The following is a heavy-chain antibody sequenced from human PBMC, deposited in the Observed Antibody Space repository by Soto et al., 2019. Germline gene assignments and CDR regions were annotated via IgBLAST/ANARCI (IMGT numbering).Heavy chain of an antibody. CDR3: ARDSHLTIFGVVTPYSFDY. V-gene: IGHV3-48*01. Sequence: EVQLVESGGGLVHPGGSLRLSCAASGFTFSSYSMNWVRQAPGKGLEWVSYISSSSSTIYYAAPVKGRFTISRGNAKNSLYLQMNSLRAEDTAVYYCARDSHLTIFGVVTPYSFDYGGQGTLVTVSS. CDR2: ISSSSSTI. CDR1: GFTFSSYS. D-gene: IGHD3-3*01. J-gene: IGHJ4*02.